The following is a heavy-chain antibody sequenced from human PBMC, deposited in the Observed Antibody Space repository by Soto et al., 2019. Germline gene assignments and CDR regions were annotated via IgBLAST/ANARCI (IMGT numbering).Heavy chain of an antibody. D-gene: IGHD2-21*02. CDR1: GITFSSYG. J-gene: IGHJ3*02. CDR3: AKEALTERNHDAFDI. CDR2: ISYDGSNK. Sequence: QVQLVESGGGVVQPGRSLRLSCAASGITFSSYGIHWVRQAPGKGLEWVAVISYDGSNKYYADSVKGRFTISRDNSKNTLYRQTNSLRAEDAAVYYCAKEALTERNHDAFDILGQGTMVTVSS. V-gene: IGHV3-30*18.